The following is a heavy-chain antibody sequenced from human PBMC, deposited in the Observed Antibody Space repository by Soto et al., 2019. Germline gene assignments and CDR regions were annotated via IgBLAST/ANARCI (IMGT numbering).Heavy chain of an antibody. CDR2: INPSGGST. J-gene: IGHJ4*02. Sequence: GASVKVSCKASGYTFTSYYMPWVRQAPGQGLEWMGIINPSGGSTSYAQKFQGRVTMTRDTSTSTVYMELSSLRSEDTAVYYCARGDDDYGDYVRYAAIDYWGQGTLVTVSS. CDR3: ARGDDDYGDYVRYAAIDY. D-gene: IGHD4-17*01. V-gene: IGHV1-46*01. CDR1: GYTFTSYY.